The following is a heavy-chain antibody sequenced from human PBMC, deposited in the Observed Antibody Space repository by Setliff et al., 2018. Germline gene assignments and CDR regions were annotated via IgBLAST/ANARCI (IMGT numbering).Heavy chain of an antibody. D-gene: IGHD3-22*01. J-gene: IGHJ2*01. Sequence: PGESLKISCTGSGYSFITYWIGWVRQMPGKGLEWMGIIYPDDSDTRYSPSVQGPFTISADKSISTAYLQWSSLKASDTAFYYCARRRRFDSGGPRSPWYFDLWGRGTRVTVSS. CDR1: GYSFITYW. CDR2: IYPDDSDT. CDR3: ARRRRFDSGGPRSPWYFDL. V-gene: IGHV5-51*01.